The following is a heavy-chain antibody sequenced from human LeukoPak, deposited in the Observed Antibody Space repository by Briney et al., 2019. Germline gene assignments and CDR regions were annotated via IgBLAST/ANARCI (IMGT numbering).Heavy chain of an antibody. D-gene: IGHD6-6*01. CDR2: ISSSSSYI. V-gene: IGHV3-21*04. J-gene: IGHJ5*02. Sequence: GGSLRLSCAASGFTFSSYSMNWVRQAPGKGLEWVSSISSSSSYIYYADSVKGRFTISRDNSKNTLYLQMNSLRAEDTAVYYCAKDPVEYSSSSGLNWFDPWGQGTLVTVSS. CDR3: AKDPVEYSSSSGLNWFDP. CDR1: GFTFSSYS.